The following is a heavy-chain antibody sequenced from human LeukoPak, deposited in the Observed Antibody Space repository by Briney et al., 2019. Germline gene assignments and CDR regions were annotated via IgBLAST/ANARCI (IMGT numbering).Heavy chain of an antibody. D-gene: IGHD2-2*01. V-gene: IGHV4-30-4*01. Sequence: SETLSLTCTVSGGSISSGDYYWSWIRQPPGKGLEWIGYIYYSGGTYYNPSLKSRVTISLDTSKNQFSLKLSSVTAADTAVYYCERRGLSYGIVVSAGWFDPWGQGTLVTVSS. CDR1: GGSISSGDYY. CDR2: IYYSGGT. J-gene: IGHJ5*02. CDR3: ERRGLSYGIVVSAGWFDP.